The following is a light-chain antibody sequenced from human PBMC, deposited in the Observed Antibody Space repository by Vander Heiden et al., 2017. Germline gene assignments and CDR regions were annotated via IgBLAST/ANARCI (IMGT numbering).Light chain of an antibody. Sequence: IQLTQSPSSLSASVGDRVTITCRASQGISSYLAWYQQKPGKAPKFLIYAASTFQSGVPSRFSGSGSGTDFTLTISSLQPEDFATYYCQQLNSYSITFGGGTKVEIK. J-gene: IGKJ4*01. V-gene: IGKV1-9*01. CDR2: AAS. CDR3: QQLNSYSIT. CDR1: QGISSY.